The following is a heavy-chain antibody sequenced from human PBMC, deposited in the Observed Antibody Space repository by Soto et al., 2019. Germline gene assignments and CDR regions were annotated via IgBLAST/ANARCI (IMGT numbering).Heavy chain of an antibody. D-gene: IGHD1-1*01. V-gene: IGHV1-2*02. CDR1: GYTFTNYY. J-gene: IGHJ5*02. Sequence: ASVKVSCKTSGYTFTNYYMHWVRQALGQGLESMGWVNPSSGGTMFAQKFQGRVSMTRDTSISTVYMELTSLSSDDTAVYYCARGSNWNSNCFDPWGQGTLVTVS. CDR3: ARGSNWNSNCFDP. CDR2: VNPSSGGT.